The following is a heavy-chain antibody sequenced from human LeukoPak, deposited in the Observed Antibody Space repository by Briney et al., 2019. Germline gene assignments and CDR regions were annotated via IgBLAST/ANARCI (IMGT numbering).Heavy chain of an antibody. D-gene: IGHD2-15*01. Sequence: SETLSLTCTVSGGSISSYYWSWIRQPAGKGLEWIGRIYTSGSTNYNPSLKSRVTMSVDTSKNQFSLKLSSVTAADTAVYYCARGLGSELPPYYFDYWGQGTLVTVSS. CDR3: ARGLGSELPPYYFDY. CDR2: IYTSGST. V-gene: IGHV4-4*07. CDR1: GGSISSYY. J-gene: IGHJ4*02.